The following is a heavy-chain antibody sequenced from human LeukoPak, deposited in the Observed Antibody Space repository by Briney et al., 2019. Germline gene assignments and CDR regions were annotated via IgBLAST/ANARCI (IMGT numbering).Heavy chain of an antibody. CDR3: ARRTPYYGSGSPYLANYYYYMDV. D-gene: IGHD3-10*01. CDR2: INPNSGGT. Sequence: GASVKVSCKASGYTFTGYYMHWVRQAPGQGLEWMGWINPNSGGTNYAQKFQGRVTMTRDTSISTAYMELSRLRSDDTAVYYCARRTPYYGSGSPYLANYYYYMDVWGKGTTVTISS. CDR1: GYTFTGYY. V-gene: IGHV1-2*02. J-gene: IGHJ6*03.